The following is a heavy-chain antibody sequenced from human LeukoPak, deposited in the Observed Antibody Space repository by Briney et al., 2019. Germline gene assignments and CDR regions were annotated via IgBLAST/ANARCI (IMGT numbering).Heavy chain of an antibody. CDR3: ARDQGGGTSY. Sequence: QAGGSLRLSCAASGFTFSSYEMNWVRQAPGKGLEWVSYISSSGSTIYYADSVKGRFTISRDNAKNSLYLQMNSLRAEDTAVYYCARDQGGGTSYWGQGTLVTVSS. D-gene: IGHD2-2*01. CDR2: ISSSGSTI. CDR1: GFTFSSYE. V-gene: IGHV3-48*03. J-gene: IGHJ4*02.